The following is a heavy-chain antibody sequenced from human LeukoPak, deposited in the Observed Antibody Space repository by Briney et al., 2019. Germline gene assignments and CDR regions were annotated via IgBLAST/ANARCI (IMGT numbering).Heavy chain of an antibody. D-gene: IGHD2-2*01. V-gene: IGHV4-31*03. CDR1: GGSISSGGYY. CDR3: AREEVVPAAMGYYYYYGMDV. J-gene: IGHJ6*04. CDR2: IYYSGST. Sequence: SETLSLTCTVSGGSISSGGYYWSWIRQHPGKGLEWIGYIYYSGSTYYNPSLKSRVTISVDTSKNQFPLKLSSVTAADTAVYYCAREEVVPAAMGYYYYYGMDVWGKGTTVTVSS.